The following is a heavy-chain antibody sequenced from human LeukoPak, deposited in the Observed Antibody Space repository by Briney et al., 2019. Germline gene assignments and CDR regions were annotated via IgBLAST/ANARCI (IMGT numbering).Heavy chain of an antibody. V-gene: IGHV3-21*01. Sequence: GGSLRLSCAASGLTFSSYSMNWVRQAPGKGLEWVSSISSSSSYIYYADSVKGRFTISRDNAKNSLYLQMNSLRAEDTAVYYCAREGDYGDADAFDIWGQGTMVTVSS. D-gene: IGHD4/OR15-4a*01. CDR3: AREGDYGDADAFDI. J-gene: IGHJ3*02. CDR1: GLTFSSYS. CDR2: ISSSSSYI.